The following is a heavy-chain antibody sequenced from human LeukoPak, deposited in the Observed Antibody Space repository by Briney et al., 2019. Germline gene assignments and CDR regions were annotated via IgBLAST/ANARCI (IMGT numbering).Heavy chain of an antibody. V-gene: IGHV1-69*13. CDR1: GGTFSSYA. Sequence: ASVKVSCKASGGTFSSYAISRVRQAPGQGLEWMGGIIPIFGTANYAQKFQGRVTITADESTSTAYMELSSLRSEDTAVYYCARSSIAALGNYYYGMDVWGQGTTVTVSS. D-gene: IGHD6-6*01. CDR3: ARSSIAALGNYYYGMDV. J-gene: IGHJ6*02. CDR2: IIPIFGTA.